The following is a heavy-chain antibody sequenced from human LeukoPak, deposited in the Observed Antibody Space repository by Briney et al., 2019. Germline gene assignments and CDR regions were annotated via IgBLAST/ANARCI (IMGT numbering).Heavy chain of an antibody. Sequence: SETLSLTCTVSGGSISSYYWSWIRQPPGKGLEWIGYIYYSGSTNYNPSLKSRVTISVDTSKNQFSLKLSSVTAADTAVYYCARLVYNWNYFDYWGQGTLVTVSS. CDR1: GGSISSYY. CDR2: IYYSGST. V-gene: IGHV4-59*08. D-gene: IGHD1-20*01. J-gene: IGHJ4*02. CDR3: ARLVYNWNYFDY.